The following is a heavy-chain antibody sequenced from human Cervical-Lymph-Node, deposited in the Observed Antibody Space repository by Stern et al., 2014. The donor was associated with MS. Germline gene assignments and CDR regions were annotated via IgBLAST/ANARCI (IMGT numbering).Heavy chain of an antibody. V-gene: IGHV3-11*01. D-gene: IGHD3/OR15-3a*01. J-gene: IGHJ4*02. Sequence: MQLVESGGGLVKPGGSLRLSCTASGFTFSDYYMSWIRQAPGKGLEWVSSISSSRSTIYNADSVKGRLTSSRDNAKNSLYRQMNSLRGEDTAVYYCARDGLDFFLFDYWGQGTLVTVSS. CDR3: ARDGLDFFLFDY. CDR1: GFTFSDYY. CDR2: ISSSRSTI.